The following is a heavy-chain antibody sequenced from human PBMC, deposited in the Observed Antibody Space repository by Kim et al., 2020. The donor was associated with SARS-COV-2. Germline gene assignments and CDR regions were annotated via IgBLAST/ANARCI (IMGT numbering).Heavy chain of an antibody. CDR2: TT. J-gene: IGHJ4*02. V-gene: IGHV1-69*06. D-gene: IGHD4-17*01. CDR3: ARAVDYAFDY. Sequence: TTNYAQKFQGSVTITADNSTNTAYMELSSLRSEDTAVYYCARAVDYAFDYWGQGTLVTVSS.